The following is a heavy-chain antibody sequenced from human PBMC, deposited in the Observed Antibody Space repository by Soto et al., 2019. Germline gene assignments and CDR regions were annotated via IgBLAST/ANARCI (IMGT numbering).Heavy chain of an antibody. V-gene: IGHV3-48*03. CDR2: ISTSSSNI. CDR3: VRGPLKYFGMDV. J-gene: IGHJ6*02. Sequence: VGSLRLSCIGSGFSFSSYEMNWVRQAPGKGLEWASYISTSSSNIYYADSVRGRFTISRDNAKNSLYLQMNSLRAEDTAVYYCVRGPLKYFGMDVWGQGTTVTVSS. CDR1: GFSFSSYE.